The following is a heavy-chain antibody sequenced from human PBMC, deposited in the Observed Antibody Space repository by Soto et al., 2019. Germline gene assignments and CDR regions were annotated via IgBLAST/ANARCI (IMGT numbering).Heavy chain of an antibody. Sequence: EVQLLESGGGLVQPGGSLRLSCAASGFMFGSYAMSWVRQAPGKGLEWVSGISGSGTDTYYADAVKGRVTISRDNAKNTLYLQMNGLRAEDTAIYYCAKDLLSSYYFGMAAWGQGTTVTVYS. CDR2: ISGSGTDT. J-gene: IGHJ6*02. V-gene: IGHV3-23*01. CDR3: AKDLLSSYYFGMAA. CDR1: GFMFGSYA. D-gene: IGHD3-10*01.